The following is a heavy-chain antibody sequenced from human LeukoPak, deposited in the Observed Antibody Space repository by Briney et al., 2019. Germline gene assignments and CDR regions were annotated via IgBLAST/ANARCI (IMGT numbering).Heavy chain of an antibody. CDR2: IYSGGST. Sequence: GGSLRLSCAASGFTVSSNYVSWVRQAPGKGLEWVSVIYSGGSTYYADSVKGRFTISRDNSKNTLYLQMNSLGAEDTAVYYCARVKLQYSSSSVYYYYGMDVWGQGTTVTVSS. J-gene: IGHJ6*02. D-gene: IGHD6-6*01. V-gene: IGHV3-66*02. CDR1: GFTVSSNY. CDR3: ARVKLQYSSSSVYYYYGMDV.